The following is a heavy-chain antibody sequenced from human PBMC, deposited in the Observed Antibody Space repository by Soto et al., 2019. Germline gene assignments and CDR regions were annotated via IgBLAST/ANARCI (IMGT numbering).Heavy chain of an antibody. CDR1: EFTFSSYA. CDR2: ISFDGRKE. V-gene: IGHV3-30*03. Sequence: QLVESGGRGVQPGRSLRLSCEASEFTFSSYAMHWVRQAPGRGLEWVALISFDGRKEYYADSVKGRFIVSRDNSRSMVYLQMESLRPDDTAIYYCARPIPRWSYHYGMDVWGQGTTVTVSS. CDR3: ARPIPRWSYHYGMDV. J-gene: IGHJ6*02. D-gene: IGHD2-15*01.